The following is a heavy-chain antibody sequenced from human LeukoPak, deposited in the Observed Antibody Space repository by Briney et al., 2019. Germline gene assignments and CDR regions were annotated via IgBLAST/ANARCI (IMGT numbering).Heavy chain of an antibody. CDR3: ARGQRWIQLSGHYYYYGMDV. Sequence: PGRSLRLSCAASGFTFDDYAMHWVRQVPGKGLEWVSGISWNSGSIGYADSVKGRFTISRDNAKNSLYLQMNSLRAEDTALYYCARGQRWIQLSGHYYYYGMDVWGQGATVTVSS. J-gene: IGHJ6*02. D-gene: IGHD5-18*01. CDR2: ISWNSGSI. V-gene: IGHV3-9*01. CDR1: GFTFDDYA.